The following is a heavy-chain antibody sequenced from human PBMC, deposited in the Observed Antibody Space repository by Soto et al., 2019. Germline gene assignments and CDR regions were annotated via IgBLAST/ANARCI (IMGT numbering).Heavy chain of an antibody. CDR2: IDPSGSYT. CDR1: GYSLTSYW. CDR3: PTQNWFDP. J-gene: IGHJ5*02. Sequence: GESLKISCKASGYSLTSYWINWVRQMPGKGLEWMGRIDPSGSYTYYSPSLQGHVIISADKSINTAYLQWSSLKASDTAMYYCPTQNWFDPWGQGTLVTVSS. V-gene: IGHV5-10-1*01.